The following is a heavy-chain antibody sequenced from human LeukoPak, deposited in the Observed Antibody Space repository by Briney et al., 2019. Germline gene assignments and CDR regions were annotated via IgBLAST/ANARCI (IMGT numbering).Heavy chain of an antibody. D-gene: IGHD6-13*01. Sequence: ASVKVSCKASGYTFTSYGISWVRQAPGQGLEWMGWIGAYNGNTNYAQKLQGRVTMTTDTSTSTAYMELRSLRSDDTAVYYCARVGYSSSWYAAWFDPWGQGTLVTVSS. CDR3: ARVGYSSSWYAAWFDP. CDR2: IGAYNGNT. J-gene: IGHJ5*02. CDR1: GYTFTSYG. V-gene: IGHV1-18*01.